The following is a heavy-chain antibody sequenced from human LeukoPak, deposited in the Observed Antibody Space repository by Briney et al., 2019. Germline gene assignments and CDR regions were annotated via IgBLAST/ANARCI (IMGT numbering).Heavy chain of an antibody. CDR3: ARDQKREVTTTGTTTS. CDR1: GYTFTSYY. J-gene: IGHJ5*02. D-gene: IGHD4-17*01. Sequence: ASVKVSCKASGYTFTSYYMHWVRQAPGQGLEWMGIINPSGGSTSYAQKFQGRVTMTRDTSTSTVYMELSSLRSEDTAVYYCARDQKREVTTTGTTTSWGQGTLVTVSS. CDR2: INPSGGST. V-gene: IGHV1-46*01.